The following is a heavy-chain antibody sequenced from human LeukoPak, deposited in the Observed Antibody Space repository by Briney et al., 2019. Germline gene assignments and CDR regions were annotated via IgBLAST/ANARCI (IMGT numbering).Heavy chain of an antibody. CDR2: ISGSGGST. CDR3: AKDLTAMVHDY. J-gene: IGHJ4*02. Sequence: GGSLRLSCAASGFTFSSYGMHWVRQAPGKGLEWVSAISGSGGSTYYADSVKGRFTISRDNSKNTLYLQMNSLRAEDTAVYYCAKDLTAMVHDYWGQGTLVTVSS. CDR1: GFTFSSYG. V-gene: IGHV3-23*01. D-gene: IGHD5-18*01.